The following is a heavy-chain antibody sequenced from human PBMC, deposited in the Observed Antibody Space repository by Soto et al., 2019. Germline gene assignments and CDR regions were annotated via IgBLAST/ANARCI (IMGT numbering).Heavy chain of an antibody. J-gene: IGHJ6*02. CDR1: GGTFSSYA. CDR2: IIPIFGTA. D-gene: IGHD6-13*01. V-gene: IGHV1-69*01. CDR3: NAERGIAGYMNYGMQV. Sequence: QVQLVQSGAEVKKPGSSVKVSCKASGGTFSSYAISWVRQAPGQGLEWMGGIIPIFGTANYAQKFQGRVTITADESTSTGDMELSSLRYEDTAVYYCNAERGIAGYMNYGMQVWGQGTTVTVSS.